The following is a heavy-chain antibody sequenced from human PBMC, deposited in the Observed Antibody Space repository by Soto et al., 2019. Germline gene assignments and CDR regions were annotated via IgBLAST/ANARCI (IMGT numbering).Heavy chain of an antibody. CDR2: IWDDGSNN. CDR1: GFTFSSYG. D-gene: IGHD2-2*01. CDR3: ARAGYCTSTSQCPFYYGMDV. Sequence: QVRLVESGGGVVQPGRSLRLSCAASGFTFSSYGMHWVRQAPGKGLEWVAVIWDDGSNNRYADSVKGRFTIFRDNSKNTLYMEMNSLGAEDTAVYFCARAGYCTSTSQCPFYYGMDVWGQGTTVTVSS. J-gene: IGHJ6*02. V-gene: IGHV3-33*01.